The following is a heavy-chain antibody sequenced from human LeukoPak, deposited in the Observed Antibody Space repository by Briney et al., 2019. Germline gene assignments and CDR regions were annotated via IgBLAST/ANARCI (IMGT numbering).Heavy chain of an antibody. D-gene: IGHD5-18*01. CDR2: IYYSGST. Sequence: PSETLSLTCTVSGGSISSYYWSWIRQPPGKGLEWIGYIYYSGSTNYNPSLKSRVTISVDTSKNQFSLKLSSVTAADTAVYYCAGCPADSYGYIVYFDLWGRGTLVTVSS. J-gene: IGHJ2*01. CDR1: GGSISSYY. V-gene: IGHV4-59*01. CDR3: AGCPADSYGYIVYFDL.